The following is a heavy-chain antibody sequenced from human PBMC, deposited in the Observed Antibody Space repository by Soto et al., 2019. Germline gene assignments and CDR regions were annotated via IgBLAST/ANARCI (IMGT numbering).Heavy chain of an antibody. Sequence: GGSLRLSCAASGFTFSSYAMSWVRQAPGKGLEWVSAISGSGGSTYYADSVKGRFTISRDNSKNTLYLQMNSLRAEDTAVYYCAKDLVGATWNYYYFDYWGQGTLVTVSS. V-gene: IGHV3-23*01. J-gene: IGHJ4*02. CDR2: ISGSGGST. D-gene: IGHD1-26*01. CDR3: AKDLVGATWNYYYFDY. CDR1: GFTFSSYA.